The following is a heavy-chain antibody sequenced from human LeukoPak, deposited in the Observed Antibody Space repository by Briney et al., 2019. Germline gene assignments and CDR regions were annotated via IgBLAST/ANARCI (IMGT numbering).Heavy chain of an antibody. D-gene: IGHD3-16*02. CDR2: INPNSGGA. CDR1: GYTFTGYY. V-gene: IGHV1-2*02. J-gene: IGHJ4*02. Sequence: ASVKVSCKASGYTFTGYYIYWVRQAPGQGLEWMGWINPNSGGANYAQNFQGRVTMTRDTSISTAYMELSRLRSDDTAVFYCARGRDVWGSSRTPSYWGQGTLVTVSS. CDR3: ARGRDVWGSSRTPSY.